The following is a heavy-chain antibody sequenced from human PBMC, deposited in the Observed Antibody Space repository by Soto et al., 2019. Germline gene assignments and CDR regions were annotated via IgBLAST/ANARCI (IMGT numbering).Heavy chain of an antibody. CDR2: IIPILGIA. CDR3: ASPDWVATIPNDAFDI. V-gene: IGHV1-69*02. J-gene: IGHJ3*02. Sequence: GASVKVSCKASGGTFSSYTISWVRQAPGQGLEWMGRIIPILGIANYAQKFQGRVTITADKSTSTAYMELSSLRSEDTAVYYCASPDWVATIPNDAFDIWGQGTMVTVSS. CDR1: GGTFSSYT. D-gene: IGHD5-12*01.